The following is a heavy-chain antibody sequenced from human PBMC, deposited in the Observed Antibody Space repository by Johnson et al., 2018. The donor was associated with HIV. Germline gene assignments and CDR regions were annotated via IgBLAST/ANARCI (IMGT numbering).Heavy chain of an antibody. J-gene: IGHJ3*02. V-gene: IGHV3-11*04. D-gene: IGHD6-19*01. CDR2: ISSSGSTI. CDR1: GFTFSDYY. CDR3: ARDHGWSRGWLFDAFDI. Sequence: QVLLVESGGGVVQPGRSLRLSCAASGFTFSDYYMSWIRQAPGKGLERVSYISSSGSTIYYADSVKGRFTTSRDSAKNSLYLQLNSLRPEDTAVYYCARDHGWSRGWLFDAFDIWGEGTMVTVSS.